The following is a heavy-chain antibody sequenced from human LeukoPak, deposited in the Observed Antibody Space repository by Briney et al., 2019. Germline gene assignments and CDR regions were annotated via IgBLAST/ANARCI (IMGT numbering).Heavy chain of an antibody. Sequence: GGSLRLSCAVSGFTFSSHSMNWVRQAPGKGLEWVSSITSSSSYIYYADSVKGRFTISRDNAKNSLYLQMNSLRAEDTAVYYCAREMLAAVAAQSWGQGTLVTVSS. CDR3: AREMLAAVAAQS. V-gene: IGHV3-21*01. CDR1: GFTFSSHS. J-gene: IGHJ5*02. CDR2: ITSSSSYI. D-gene: IGHD6-19*01.